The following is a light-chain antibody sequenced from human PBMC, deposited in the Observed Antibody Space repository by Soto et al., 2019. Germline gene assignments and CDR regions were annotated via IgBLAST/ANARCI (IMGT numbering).Light chain of an antibody. V-gene: IGKV1-39*01. CDR2: AAS. CDR1: QSISLF. J-gene: IGKJ1*01. CDR3: HQTDSIPET. Sequence: DIQMTQSPSSLSASVGDTVTITCRASQSISLFLNWYQQKPGKAPKLLIYAASSLQSGVPSRFSGNGSGTDFTLTISRLQPEDFATYYCHQTDSIPETFGQGTKVEIK.